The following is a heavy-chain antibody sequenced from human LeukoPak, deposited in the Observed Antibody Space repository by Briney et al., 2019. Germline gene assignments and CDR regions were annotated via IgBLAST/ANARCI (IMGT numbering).Heavy chain of an antibody. J-gene: IGHJ4*01. CDR3: ARAWRDDILTGYYPGYFDY. CDR2: IWYDGNNK. V-gene: IGHV3-33*01. CDR1: GFTFSSYG. Sequence: GSLRLSCAASGFTFSSYGMHWVRQAPGKGLEWVAVIWYDGNNKYYADSVKGRFTISRDNSKNTLYLQMNSLRAEDTAVYYCARAWRDDILTGYYPGYFDYWGQGTLVTVSS. D-gene: IGHD3-9*01.